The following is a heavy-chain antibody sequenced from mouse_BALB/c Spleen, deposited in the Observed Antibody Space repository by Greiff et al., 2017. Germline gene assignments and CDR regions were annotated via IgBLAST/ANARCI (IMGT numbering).Heavy chain of an antibody. Sequence: VKLMESGPGLVQPSQSLSITCTVSGFSLTSYGVHWVRQSPGKGLEWLGVIWSGGSTDYNAAFISRLSISKDNSKSQVFFKMNSLQANDTAIYYCARGWDDYYAMDYWGQGTSVTVSS. CDR3: ARGWDDYYAMDY. J-gene: IGHJ4*01. V-gene: IGHV2-2*02. CDR1: GFSLTSYG. CDR2: IWSGGST. D-gene: IGHD4-1*01.